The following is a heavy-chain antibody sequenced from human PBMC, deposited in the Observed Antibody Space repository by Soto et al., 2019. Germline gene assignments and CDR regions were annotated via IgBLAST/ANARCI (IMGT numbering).Heavy chain of an antibody. V-gene: IGHV5-51*01. CDR2: IYPGDSVT. J-gene: IGHJ6*02. CDR1: GYSFTSYW. D-gene: IGHD3-16*01. Sequence: PGESLKISCKGSGYSFTSYWIGWVRQMPGKGLEWMGIIYPGDSVTRYSPSFQGQVTISADKSISTAYLQWSSLKASDTAMYYCARQEGFGQLDYYGMDVWGQGTTVTVSS. CDR3: ARQEGFGQLDYYGMDV.